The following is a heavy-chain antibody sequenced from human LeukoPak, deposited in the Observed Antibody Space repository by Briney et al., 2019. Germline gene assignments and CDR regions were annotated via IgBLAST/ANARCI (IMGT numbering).Heavy chain of an antibody. J-gene: IGHJ4*02. D-gene: IGHD3-16*01. CDR2: IYYSGT. V-gene: IGHV4-39*01. CDR3: ARHPVEGSTPRYYFDY. Sequence: SETLSLACTVSGGSISSSSDYWAWIRQPPGKGLEWIGTIYYSGTYYNPPLKSRVTISVDTSKNQFSLKLSSVTASDTALYFCARHPVEGSTPRYYFDYWGQGTLVTVSS. CDR1: GGSISSSSDY.